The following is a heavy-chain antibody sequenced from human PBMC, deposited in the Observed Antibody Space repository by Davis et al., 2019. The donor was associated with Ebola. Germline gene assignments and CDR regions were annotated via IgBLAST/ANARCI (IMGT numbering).Heavy chain of an antibody. V-gene: IGHV3-11*04. J-gene: IGHJ6*02. CDR2: ISSSGSNI. D-gene: IGHD2-21*01. Sequence: GESLKISCAASGFTFSDYYMSWIRQAPGKGLEWVSYISSSGSNIYYADSVKGRFTISRDNAKNTLYLQMNSLRAEDTAVYYCARELWGMDVWGQGTTVTVSS. CDR1: GFTFSDYY. CDR3: ARELWGMDV.